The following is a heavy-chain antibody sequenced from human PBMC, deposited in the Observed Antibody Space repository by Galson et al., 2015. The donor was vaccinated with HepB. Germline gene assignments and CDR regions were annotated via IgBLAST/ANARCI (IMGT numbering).Heavy chain of an antibody. J-gene: IGHJ6*02. Sequence: SLRLSCAASGFTFSSYGMHWVRQAPGKGLEWVAVIWYDGSNKYYADSVKGRFTISRGNSKNMLYLQMNSLRAEDTAVYYCAREGPGYSYGWWYGMDVWGQGTTVTVSS. V-gene: IGHV3-33*01. D-gene: IGHD5-18*01. CDR3: AREGPGYSYGWWYGMDV. CDR1: GFTFSSYG. CDR2: IWYDGSNK.